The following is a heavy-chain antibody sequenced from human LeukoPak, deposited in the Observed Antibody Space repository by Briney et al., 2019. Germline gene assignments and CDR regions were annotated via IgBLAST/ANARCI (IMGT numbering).Heavy chain of an antibody. CDR3: ARGLRGIMVRGAITDLNWFDP. Sequence: TLSLTCTVSGGSISSGDYYWTWIREPPEKGLEWIGYIYHSGSTHYNASLKSRLTISLDTSRSQFSLRLTSVTAADTAVYFCARGLRGIMVRGAITDLNWFDPWGQGTLVAVSS. V-gene: IGHV4-30-4*01. CDR1: GGSISSGDYY. CDR2: IYHSGST. D-gene: IGHD3-10*01. J-gene: IGHJ5*02.